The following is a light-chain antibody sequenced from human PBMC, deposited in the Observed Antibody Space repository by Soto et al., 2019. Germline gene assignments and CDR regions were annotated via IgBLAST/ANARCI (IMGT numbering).Light chain of an antibody. J-gene: IGKJ3*01. CDR1: QSVGSN. V-gene: IGKV3-15*01. Sequence: EIVITQSPATPSVSPGERATLSCRASQSVGSNLAWYQQKPGQAPRLLIYGASTRANGIPARFSGTGSGTEFTLTISXLQSEDFALYYCQQYTKWPRFGPGTKVDIK. CDR3: QQYTKWPR. CDR2: GAS.